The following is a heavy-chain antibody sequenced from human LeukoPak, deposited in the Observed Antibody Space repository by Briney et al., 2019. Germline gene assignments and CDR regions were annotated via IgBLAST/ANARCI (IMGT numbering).Heavy chain of an antibody. CDR2: IYYSGST. Sequence: SETLSLTCTVSGGSISSYYWSWIRQPPGKGLEWIGYIYYSGSTNYNPSLKSRVTISVDTSKNQFSLKLSSVTAADTAVYYCARGQQLIDYWGQGTLVTVSS. CDR3: ARGQQLIDY. CDR1: GGSISSYY. V-gene: IGHV4-59*01. J-gene: IGHJ4*02. D-gene: IGHD6-13*01.